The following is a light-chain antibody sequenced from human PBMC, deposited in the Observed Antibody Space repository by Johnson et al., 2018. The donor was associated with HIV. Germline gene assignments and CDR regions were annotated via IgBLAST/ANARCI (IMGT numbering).Light chain of an antibody. CDR1: YSNIGNNY. CDR3: GTWDSNLSVGNV. J-gene: IGLJ1*01. CDR2: DND. Sequence: QSVLTQPPSVSAAPGQKVTISCSGSYSNIGNNYVSWYQQVPGTAPKLLIYDNDKRPSGIPDRFSGSKSGTSATLGITGLQTGDEADYYCGTWDSNLSVGNVFGTGTKVTVL. V-gene: IGLV1-51*01.